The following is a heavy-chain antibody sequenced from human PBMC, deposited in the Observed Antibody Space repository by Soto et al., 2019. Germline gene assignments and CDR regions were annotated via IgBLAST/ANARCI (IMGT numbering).Heavy chain of an antibody. D-gene: IGHD3-16*02. Sequence: QVQLQQSGPGLVKASQTLSLTCAVSGVYISSDAYYWSWIRRRPGKGLEWVGSISHRGSAYYNPSLGSRVTILLDTSENQFSLQLTSVTAADTGLYYCAIYRFTATWSKFDYWGQGSLVTVSS. CDR3: AIYRFTATWSKFDY. J-gene: IGHJ4*02. V-gene: IGHV4-31*11. CDR1: GVYISSDAYY. CDR2: ISHRGSA.